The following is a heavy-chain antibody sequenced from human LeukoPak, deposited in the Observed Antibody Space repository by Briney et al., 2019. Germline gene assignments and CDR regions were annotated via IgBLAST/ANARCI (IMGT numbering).Heavy chain of an antibody. CDR2: IYSGGST. D-gene: IGHD2-8*01. V-gene: IGHV3-66*02. Sequence: GGSLRLSCAASGFTVSSNYMSWVRQAPGKGLEWVSVIYSGGSTYYADSVKGRFTISRDNSKNTLYLQMNSLRAEDTAVYYCARDQVNGVWGSWFGPWGQGTLVTVSS. CDR3: ARDQVNGVWGSWFGP. J-gene: IGHJ5*02. CDR1: GFTVSSNY.